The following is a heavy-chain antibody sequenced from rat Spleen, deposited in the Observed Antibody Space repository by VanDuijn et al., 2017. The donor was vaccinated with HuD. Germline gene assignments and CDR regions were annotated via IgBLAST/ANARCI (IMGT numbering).Heavy chain of an antibody. V-gene: IGHV3-3*01. D-gene: IGHD1-12*02. J-gene: IGHJ4*01. CDR3: ARWDYYDGTYGVMDA. CDR2: INGAGST. Sequence: NWIRKFPGNKLEWMGYINGAGSTNYNPSLKSRISITRDTSKNQVFLQVNSVTTEDTATYYCARWDYYDGTYGVMDAWGQGASVTVSS.